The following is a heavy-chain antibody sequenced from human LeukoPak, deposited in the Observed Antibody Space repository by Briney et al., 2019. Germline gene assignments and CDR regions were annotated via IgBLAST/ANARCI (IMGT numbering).Heavy chain of an antibody. CDR1: GNTFSAFD. Sequence: ASLSVSCKASGNTFSAFDISSVRQAPGQGLGWMGWISGYNGNTYFAQKFQGRVTMTTDTSARTAYMELRSLTSDDTAIYYCATVKFGELFGGYSKEDHYYYMDVWGKGTTVTVSS. D-gene: IGHD3-10*01. CDR2: ISGYNGNT. CDR3: ATVKFGELFGGYSKEDHYYYMDV. J-gene: IGHJ6*03. V-gene: IGHV1-18*01.